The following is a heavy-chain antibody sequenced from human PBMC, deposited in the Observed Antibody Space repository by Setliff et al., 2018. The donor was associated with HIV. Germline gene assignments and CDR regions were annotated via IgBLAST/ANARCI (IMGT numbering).Heavy chain of an antibody. V-gene: IGHV4-39*01. J-gene: IGHJ4*02. Sequence: SETLSLTCTVSGGSISSSSYYWGWIRQPPGKGLEWIGSIYYSGSTYYNPSLKSRVTISVDTSKNQFFLKLSSVTAADTAVYYCASPASGGSSGQYHYWGQGTLVTVSS. D-gene: IGHD6-19*01. CDR2: IYYSGST. CDR3: ASPASGGSSGQYHY. CDR1: GGSISSSSYY.